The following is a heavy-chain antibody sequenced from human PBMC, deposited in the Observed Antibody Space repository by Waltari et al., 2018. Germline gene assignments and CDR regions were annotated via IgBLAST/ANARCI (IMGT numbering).Heavy chain of an antibody. CDR1: GFPFSSYG. J-gene: IGHJ4*02. D-gene: IGHD1-26*01. CDR3: ARVGIVGATRGGYFDY. CDR2: IWYDGSNK. Sequence: QVQLVESGGGVVQPGRSLRLSCAASGFPFSSYGMHWVRQAPGKGLEWVAVIWYDGSNKYYADSVKGRFTISRDNSKNTLYLQMNSLRAEDTAVYYCARVGIVGATRGGYFDYWGQGTLVTVSS. V-gene: IGHV3-33*01.